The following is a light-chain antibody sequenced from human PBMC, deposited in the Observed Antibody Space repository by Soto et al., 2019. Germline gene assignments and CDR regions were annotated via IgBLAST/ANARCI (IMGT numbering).Light chain of an antibody. J-gene: IGKJ1*01. V-gene: IGKV3-15*01. CDR3: QHYNNWPPWT. CDR1: QSVSNN. CDR2: GAS. Sequence: EIVMTQSPATLSVSPWESATLSCRASQSVSNNLTWYQQKPGQPPRLLIYGASTRATGVPGRFSGSGSGTEFTLTISSLQSEDFAVYYCQHYNNWPPWTFGQGTKVDIK.